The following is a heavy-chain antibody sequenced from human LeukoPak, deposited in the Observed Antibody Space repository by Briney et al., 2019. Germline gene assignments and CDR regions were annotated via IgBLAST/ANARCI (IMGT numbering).Heavy chain of an antibody. D-gene: IGHD4-23*01. V-gene: IGHV4-30-4*08. CDR1: GGSISSGDYY. J-gene: IGHJ3*02. CDR2: IYYSGST. Sequence: SETLSLTCTVSGGSISSGDYYWRWIRQPPGKGLEWIGYIYYSGSTYYNPSLKSRVTISVDTSKNQFSLKLSSVTAADTAVYYCARPGTASGNDAFDIWGQGTMVTVSS. CDR3: ARPGTASGNDAFDI.